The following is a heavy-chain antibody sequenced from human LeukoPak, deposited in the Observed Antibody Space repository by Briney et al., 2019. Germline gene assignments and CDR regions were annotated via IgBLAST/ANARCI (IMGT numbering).Heavy chain of an antibody. J-gene: IGHJ4*02. CDR3: ASRYSYDSSGRDY. CDR2: VWYDGSNK. CDR1: GFTFSSNA. Sequence: GRSLRLSCAASGFTFSSNAIHWVRQAPGKGLEWVAVVWYDGSNKHYVDSVKGRFTISRDNAKNTLYLQMNSLRAEDTAVYYCASRYSYDSSGRDYWGQGTLVTVSS. V-gene: IGHV3-33*03. D-gene: IGHD3-22*01.